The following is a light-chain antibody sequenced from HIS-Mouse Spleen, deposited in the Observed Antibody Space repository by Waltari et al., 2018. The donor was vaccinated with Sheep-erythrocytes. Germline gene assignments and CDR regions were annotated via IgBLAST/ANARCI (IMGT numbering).Light chain of an antibody. CDR1: QSVSSN. J-gene: IGKJ2*01. Sequence: EIVMTQSPATLSVSPGERATLSCRASQSVSSNLAWYQQKPGQAPRLLIYGASTRATGIPARFSGSGSVTEFTLTISSLQSEDFAVYYCQQYNNWPRHTFGQGTKLEIK. CDR3: QQYNNWPRHT. V-gene: IGKV3-15*01. CDR2: GAS.